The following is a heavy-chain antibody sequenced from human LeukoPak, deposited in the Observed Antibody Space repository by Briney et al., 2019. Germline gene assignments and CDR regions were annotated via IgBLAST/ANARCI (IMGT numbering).Heavy chain of an antibody. CDR2: IYYSGST. Sequence: YIYYSGSTNYNPSLKSRVTISVDTSKDQFSLKLSSVTAADTAVYYCARLTVVGATTNDYWGQGTLVTVSS. J-gene: IGHJ4*02. CDR3: ARLTVVGATTNDY. D-gene: IGHD1-26*01. V-gene: IGHV4-61*07.